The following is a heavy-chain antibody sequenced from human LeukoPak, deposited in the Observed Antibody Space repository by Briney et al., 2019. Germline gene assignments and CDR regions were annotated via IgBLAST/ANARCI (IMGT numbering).Heavy chain of an antibody. D-gene: IGHD1-1*01. CDR2: IYYSGST. J-gene: IGHJ6*04. CDR1: GGSISSYY. CDR3: ARGVVERSPGYYYYYGMDV. V-gene: IGHV4-59*01. Sequence: PSETLSLTCTVSGGSISSYYWSWIRQPPGKGLEWIGYIYYSGSTNYNPSLKSRVTISVDTSKNQFSLKLSSVIAADTAVYYCARGVVERSPGYYYYYGMDVWGKGTTVTVSS.